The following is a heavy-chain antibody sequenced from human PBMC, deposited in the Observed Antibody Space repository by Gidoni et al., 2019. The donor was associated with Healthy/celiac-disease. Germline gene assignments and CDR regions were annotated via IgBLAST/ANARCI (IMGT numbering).Heavy chain of an antibody. D-gene: IGHD2-21*01. CDR1: GFTFSNAW. V-gene: IGHV3-15*01. CDR3: TTDPSLYCGGECYYYYGMDV. Sequence: EVQLVESGGGLVKPGGSLRLSCAASGFTFSNAWMSLVRQAPGEGLVWVGRIKSKTDGGTTDYAAPVKGRFTISRDDSKNTLYLKMNSLKNEDTAVYYCTTDPSLYCGGECYYYYGMDVWGQGTTVTVSS. J-gene: IGHJ6*02. CDR2: IKSKTDGGTT.